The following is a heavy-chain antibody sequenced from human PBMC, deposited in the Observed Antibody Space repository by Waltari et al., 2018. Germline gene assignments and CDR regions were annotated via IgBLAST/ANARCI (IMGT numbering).Heavy chain of an antibody. CDR3: ARHGPSMITFGGVIV. J-gene: IGHJ4*02. Sequence: QVQLQESGPGLVKPSETLSLTCAVSGYSISSGYYWGWIRQPPGKGLEWIGSIYHSGSTYYNPSLKSRVTISVDTSKNQFSLKLSSVTAADTAVYYCARHGPSMITFGGVIVWGQGTLVTVSS. V-gene: IGHV4-38-2*01. CDR2: IYHSGST. CDR1: GYSISSGYY. D-gene: IGHD3-16*02.